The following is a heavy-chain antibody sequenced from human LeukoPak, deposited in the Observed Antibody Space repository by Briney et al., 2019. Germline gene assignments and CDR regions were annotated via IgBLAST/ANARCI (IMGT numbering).Heavy chain of an antibody. CDR1: GGTFSSYA. Sequence: GSSVKVSCKASGGTFSSYAISWVRQAPGQGLEGMGGIIPIFGTANYAQKFQGRVTNTTDESTSTAYMELSSLRSEDTAVYYCARSLSGYSFDYWGQGTLVTVSS. J-gene: IGHJ4*02. CDR2: IIPIFGTA. V-gene: IGHV1-69*05. D-gene: IGHD3-22*01. CDR3: ARSLSGYSFDY.